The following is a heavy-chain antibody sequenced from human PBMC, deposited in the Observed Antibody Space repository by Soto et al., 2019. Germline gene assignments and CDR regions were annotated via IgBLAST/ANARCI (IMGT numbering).Heavy chain of an antibody. CDR3: ARVTIVGVVVSMDPDAFDS. V-gene: IGHV3-7*01. CDR1: GFTFSSYW. CDR2: IKQDGSEK. J-gene: IGHJ3*02. D-gene: IGHD3-3*01. Sequence: GGSLRLSCAASGFTFSSYWMSWVRQAPGKGLEWVANIKQDGSEKYYVDSVKGRFTISRDNAKNSLYLQMNSLRAEDTAVYYCARVTIVGVVVSMDPDAFDSWGQGKMVTFSS.